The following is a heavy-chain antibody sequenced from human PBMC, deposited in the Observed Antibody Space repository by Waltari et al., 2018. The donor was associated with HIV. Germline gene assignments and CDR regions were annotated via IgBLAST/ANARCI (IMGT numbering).Heavy chain of an antibody. CDR3: AREGGRDCSGGSCYIDY. CDR1: GLTFRGSW. V-gene: IGHV3-7*01. Sequence: EVEVVESGGGLVQPGGSLRLSCAVSGLTFRGSWMSWVRQAPGKGLAWVANINQDGSESYYVGSVEGRFTISRDNTKNLLYLQMNSLRAEDTAVYYCAREGGRDCSGGSCYIDYWGQGTLVTVSS. CDR2: INQDGSES. D-gene: IGHD2-15*01. J-gene: IGHJ4*02.